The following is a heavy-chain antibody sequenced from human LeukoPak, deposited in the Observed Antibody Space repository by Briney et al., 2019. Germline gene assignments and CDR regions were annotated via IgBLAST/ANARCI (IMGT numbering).Heavy chain of an antibody. CDR3: ARRRYSGSSQHFDY. J-gene: IGHJ4*02. CDR1: GFTFSTYG. D-gene: IGHD1-26*01. Sequence: GGSLRLSCAASGFTFSTYGMHWVRQAPGKGLEWVAFVRYDGSKKYYTNSVKGRFTISRDNSKNTLYLQMNSLRAEDTAVYYCARRRYSGSSQHFDYWGLGTLVTVSS. CDR2: VRYDGSKK. V-gene: IGHV3-30*02.